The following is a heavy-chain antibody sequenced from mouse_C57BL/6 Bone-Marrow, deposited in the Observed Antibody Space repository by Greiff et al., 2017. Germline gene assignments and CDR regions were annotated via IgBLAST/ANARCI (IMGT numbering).Heavy chain of an antibody. CDR3: ESYYGSSYGAMDY. J-gene: IGHJ4*01. CDR1: GYTFTSYW. Sequence: QVQLQQPGAELVKPGASVKLSCTASGYTFTSYWMHWVKQRPGQGLEWIGMIHPNSGSTNYNEKFKSKATLTVDKSPSTAYMQLSSLTSEDSAVYYCESYYGSSYGAMDYWGQGTSVTVSA. CDR2: IHPNSGST. D-gene: IGHD1-1*01. V-gene: IGHV1-64*01.